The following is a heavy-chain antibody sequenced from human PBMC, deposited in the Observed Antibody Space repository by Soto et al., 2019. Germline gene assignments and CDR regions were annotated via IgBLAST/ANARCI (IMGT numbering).Heavy chain of an antibody. D-gene: IGHD3-10*01. J-gene: IGHJ4*02. Sequence: SETLSLTCAVSGGSISSSSWWTWVRQPPGKGLEWIGGIYLGGNTNYNPSLKSRVTTSVDTSKNQFSLKLSSVTAADTAVYFFARRHGLHIVAYYWGQGILVPVSS. V-gene: IGHV4-4*02. CDR1: GGSISSSSW. CDR3: ARRHGLHIVAYY. CDR2: IYLGGNT.